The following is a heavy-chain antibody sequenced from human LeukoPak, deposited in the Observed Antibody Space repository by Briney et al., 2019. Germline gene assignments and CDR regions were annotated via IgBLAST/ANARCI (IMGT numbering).Heavy chain of an antibody. CDR3: ARIPHPDYADAQ. CDR1: GFTFSSYS. CDR2: ISSSSSYI. J-gene: IGHJ4*02. Sequence: GGSLRLSCAASGFTFSSYSMNWVRQAPGKGLEWVSSISSSSSYIYYADSVKGRFTISRDNAKNSLYLQMNSLRAEDTAVYFCARIPHPDYADAQWGQGTLVIVSS. D-gene: IGHD4-17*01. V-gene: IGHV3-21*01.